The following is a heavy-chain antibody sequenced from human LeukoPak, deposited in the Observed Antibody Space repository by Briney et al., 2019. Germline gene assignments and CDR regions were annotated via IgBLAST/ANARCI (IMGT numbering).Heavy chain of an antibody. J-gene: IGHJ4*02. CDR1: GFTVSSNS. CDR3: ARKHYYDSSGFFPPMDY. CDR2: MYSGGST. V-gene: IGHV3-66*01. Sequence: PGGSLRLSCAASGFTVSSNSMSWVRQAPGKGLEWVSVMYSGGSTFYADSVKGRFTISRDNSKNTLYLQTNSLRAEDTAVYYCARKHYYDSSGFFPPMDYWGQGTLVTVSS. D-gene: IGHD3-22*01.